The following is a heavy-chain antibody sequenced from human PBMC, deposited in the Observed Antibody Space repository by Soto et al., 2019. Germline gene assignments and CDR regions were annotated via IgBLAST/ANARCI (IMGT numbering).Heavy chain of an antibody. CDR2: ISSSSSTI. CDR1: GFTFSSYS. J-gene: IGHJ4*02. CDR3: ARDPANTSGAVAHLFDY. D-gene: IGHD6-19*01. Sequence: GGSLRLSCAASGFTFSSYSMNWVRQAPGKGLEWVSYISSSSSTIYYADSVKGRFTISRDNAKNSLYLQMNSLRAEDTAVYYCARDPANTSGAVAHLFDYWGQGTLVTVSS. V-gene: IGHV3-48*01.